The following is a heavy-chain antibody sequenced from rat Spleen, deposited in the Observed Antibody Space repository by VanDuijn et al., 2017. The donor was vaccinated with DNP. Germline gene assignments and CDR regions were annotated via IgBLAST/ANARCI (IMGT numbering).Heavy chain of an antibody. CDR2: ISYDGLTT. Sequence: EVQLVESDGGLVQPGRSLKLSCAASGFTFSDYYMAWVRQAPTKGLEWVATISYDGLTTYYRDSVKGRFTISRDNAKSTLYLQMDSLRSEDTATYYCARHGYDGYPFDYWGQGVMVTVSS. CDR1: GFTFSDYY. V-gene: IGHV5-29*01. J-gene: IGHJ2*01. D-gene: IGHD1-12*03. CDR3: ARHGYDGYPFDY.